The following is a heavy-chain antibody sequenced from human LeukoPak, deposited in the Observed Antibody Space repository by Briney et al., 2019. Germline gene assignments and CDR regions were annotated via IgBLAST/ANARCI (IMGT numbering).Heavy chain of an antibody. D-gene: IGHD3-9*01. V-gene: IGHV1-2*02. CDR1: GYTFTGYY. CDR3: ARDSPPDILTGYYWY. J-gene: IGHJ4*02. Sequence: ASVKVSCKASGYTFTGYYMHWVRQAPGQGLEWMGWINPNSGATNYAQKFQGRVTMTRDTSISTAYMELSRLRSDDTAVYYCARDSPPDILTGYYWYWGQGTLVTVSS. CDR2: INPNSGAT.